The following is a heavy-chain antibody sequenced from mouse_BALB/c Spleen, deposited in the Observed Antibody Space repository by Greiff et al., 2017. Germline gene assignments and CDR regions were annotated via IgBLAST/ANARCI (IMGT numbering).Heavy chain of an antibody. D-gene: IGHD2-3*01. V-gene: IGHV1-26*01. CDR3: ARRDGYYVPLYWYFDV. CDR1: GYSFTGYY. Sequence: EVQLQQSGPELVKPGASVKISCKASGYSFTGYYMHWVKQSHVKSLEWIGRINPYNGATSYNQNFKDKASLTVDKSSSTAYMELHSLTSEDSAVYYCARRDGYYVPLYWYFDVWGAGTTVTVSS. J-gene: IGHJ1*01. CDR2: INPYNGAT.